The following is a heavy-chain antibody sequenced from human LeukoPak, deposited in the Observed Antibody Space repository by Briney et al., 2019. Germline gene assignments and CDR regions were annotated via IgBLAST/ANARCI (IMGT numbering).Heavy chain of an antibody. Sequence: GGSLRLSCAASEFTFSSYAMNWVRQAPGKGLEWVSAISSSGASTYYADSVKGRFTISRDNSKNTLYLQMNSLRTEDTAVYYCARDYYESSGYPPEPYDNWGQGTLVTVSS. CDR3: ARDYYESSGYPPEPYDN. V-gene: IGHV3-23*01. CDR1: EFTFSSYA. CDR2: ISSSGAST. D-gene: IGHD3-22*01. J-gene: IGHJ4*02.